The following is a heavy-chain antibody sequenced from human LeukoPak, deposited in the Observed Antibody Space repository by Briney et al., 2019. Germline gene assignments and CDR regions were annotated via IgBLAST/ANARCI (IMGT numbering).Heavy chain of an antibody. D-gene: IGHD6-19*01. J-gene: IGHJ5*02. CDR1: GYTFTSYG. Sequence: ASVKVSCKASGYTFTSYGISWVRQAPGQGLEWMGWISAYNGDTNYAQKFQGRVTLTTDTSTSTAYMELRSLRSDDTAVYYCARDPSNSSGWRTWFDPWGQGTLVTVSS. CDR2: ISAYNGDT. CDR3: ARDPSNSSGWRTWFDP. V-gene: IGHV1-18*01.